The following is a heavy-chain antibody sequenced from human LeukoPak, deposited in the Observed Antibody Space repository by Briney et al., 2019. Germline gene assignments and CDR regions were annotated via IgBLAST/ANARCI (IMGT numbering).Heavy chain of an antibody. J-gene: IGHJ4*02. CDR1: GGTFSSYA. Sequence: SVTLSCKASGGTFSSYALIWVRQAPGQGLEWMGGIIPIFCTANYAQKFHGRVTITADGCTRTAYMVLSSVGSEDPAVYCCALPLPDPYDSSGYYYDFDFWGQGTLVTVSS. CDR3: ALPLPDPYDSSGYYYDFDF. V-gene: IGHV1-69*01. D-gene: IGHD3-22*01. CDR2: IIPIFCTA.